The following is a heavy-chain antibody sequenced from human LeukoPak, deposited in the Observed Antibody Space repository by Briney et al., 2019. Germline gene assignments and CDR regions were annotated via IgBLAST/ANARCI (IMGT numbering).Heavy chain of an antibody. D-gene: IGHD3-3*01. Sequence: GGSLRLSCAASGFTFSWFWMSWVRQAPGKGLEWVANIKEDGSEKYYVDSVKGRFAISRDNAKNSLYLQMNSLRVEDTAVYYCARLEAVWGKGTTVTVSS. J-gene: IGHJ6*04. CDR1: GFTFSWFW. V-gene: IGHV3-7*01. CDR3: ARLEAV. CDR2: IKEDGSEK.